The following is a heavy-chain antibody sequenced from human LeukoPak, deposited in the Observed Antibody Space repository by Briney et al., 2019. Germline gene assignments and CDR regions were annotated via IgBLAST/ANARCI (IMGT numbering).Heavy chain of an antibody. CDR3: ARVVGYYFDY. Sequence: PSETLSLTCAVYGGSFSGYYWSWIRQPPGKGLEWIGEINHSGSTNYNPSLKSRVTISVDTSKNQFSLKLSSVTAADTAVYYCARVVGYYFDYWGQGTLVTVS. V-gene: IGHV4-34*01. CDR2: INHSGST. D-gene: IGHD1-26*01. CDR1: GGSFSGYY. J-gene: IGHJ4*02.